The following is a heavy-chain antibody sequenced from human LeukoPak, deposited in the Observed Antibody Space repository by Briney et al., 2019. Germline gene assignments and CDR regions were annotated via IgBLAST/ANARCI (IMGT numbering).Heavy chain of an antibody. J-gene: IGHJ4*02. V-gene: IGHV3-74*01. CDR3: ARSCSAGTCYVDY. CDR2: INSDGSST. Sequence: QPGGSLRLSCAASGFTFSSYWMHWVRQAPGKGLVCVSRINSDGSSTSYADSVKGRFTISRDNANNALYLQMNSLRAEDTAVYYCARSCSAGTCYVDYWGQGTLVTVSS. D-gene: IGHD2-15*01. CDR1: GFTFSSYW.